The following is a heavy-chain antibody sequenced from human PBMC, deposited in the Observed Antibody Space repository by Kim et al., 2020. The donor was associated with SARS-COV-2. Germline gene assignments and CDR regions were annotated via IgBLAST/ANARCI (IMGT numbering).Heavy chain of an antibody. CDR3: ARPIIVGAYFDY. J-gene: IGHJ4*02. D-gene: IGHD1-26*01. Sequence: SETLSLTCTVSGGSISSSSYYWGWIRQPPGKGLEWIGSIYYSGSTYYNPSLKSRVTISVDTSKNQFSVKLSSVTAADTAVYYCARPIIVGAYFDYWGQGTLVTVSS. V-gene: IGHV4-39*01. CDR2: IYYSGST. CDR1: GGSISSSSYY.